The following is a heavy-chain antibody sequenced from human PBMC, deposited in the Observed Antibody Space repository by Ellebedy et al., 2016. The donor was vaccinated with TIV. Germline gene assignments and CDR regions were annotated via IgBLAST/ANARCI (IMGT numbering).Heavy chain of an antibody. CDR3: ASVYYYGSGSSLP. Sequence: GESLKIPCAAPGFTFSSYAMSWVRQAPGKGLEWVPTSSSTGSRTYYADSVEGRFIISRNNSKKTLYLQMNSLSADDTAAYYCASVYYYGSGSSLPWGQGTLVTVSS. D-gene: IGHD3-10*01. CDR1: GFTFSSYA. CDR2: SSSTGSRT. V-gene: IGHV3-23*01. J-gene: IGHJ4*02.